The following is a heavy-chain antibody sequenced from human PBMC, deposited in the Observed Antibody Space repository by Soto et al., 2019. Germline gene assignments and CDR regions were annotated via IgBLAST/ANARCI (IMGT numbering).Heavy chain of an antibody. J-gene: IGHJ4*02. CDR2: ISWNSGSI. V-gene: IGHV3-9*01. CDR3: AKAGLLWFGELHPYYFDY. Sequence: EVQLVESGGGLVQPGRSLRLSCAASGFTFDDYAMHWVRQAPGKGLEWVSGISWNSGSIGYADSVKGRFTISRDNAKNSLYLQMNSLRAEDTALYYCAKAGLLWFGELHPYYFDYWGQGTLVTVSS. D-gene: IGHD3-10*01. CDR1: GFTFDDYA.